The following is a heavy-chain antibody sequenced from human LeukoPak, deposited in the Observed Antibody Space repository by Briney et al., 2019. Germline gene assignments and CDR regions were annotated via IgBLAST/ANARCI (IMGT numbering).Heavy chain of an antibody. CDR1: GFTFSSYS. J-gene: IGHJ3*02. Sequence: PGGSLRLSCAASGFTFSSYSMNWVRQAPGKGLEWVSSISSSSSYIYYADSVKGRFTTSRENAKNSVYLQMDSLRVGDTAVYYCARTKPWPNNDVFDMWGQGTLVIVSS. CDR2: ISSSSSYI. D-gene: IGHD6-19*01. CDR3: ARTKPWPNNDVFDM. V-gene: IGHV3-21*01.